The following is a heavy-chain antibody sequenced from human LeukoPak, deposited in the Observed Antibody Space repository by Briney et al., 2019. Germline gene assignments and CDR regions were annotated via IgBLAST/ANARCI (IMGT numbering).Heavy chain of an antibody. CDR2: IILIFGTA. CDR1: GGTFSSYA. V-gene: IGHV1-69*05. J-gene: IGHJ6*03. CDR3: ARPSTVAGTGGYYYMDV. Sequence: SVKVSCKASGGTFSSYAISWVRQAPGQGLEWMRGIILIFGTANYAQKFQGRVTMTRDTSISTAYMELSRLRSDDTAVYYCARPSTVAGTGGYYYMDVWGKGTTVTVSS. D-gene: IGHD6-19*01.